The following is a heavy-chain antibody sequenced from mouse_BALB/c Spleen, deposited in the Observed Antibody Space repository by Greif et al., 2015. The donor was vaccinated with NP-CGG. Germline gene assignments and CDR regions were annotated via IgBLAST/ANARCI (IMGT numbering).Heavy chain of an antibody. J-gene: IGHJ4*01. V-gene: IGHV14-3*02. CDR3: ASVGDYDVGYAMDY. CDR1: GFNIKDTY. D-gene: IGHD2-4*01. Sequence: VQLKESGAELVKPGASVKLSCTASGFNIKDTYMHWVKQRPEQGLEWIGRIDPANGNTKYDPKFQGKATITADTSSNTAYLQLSSLTSEDTAVYYCASVGDYDVGYAMDYWGQGTSVTVSS. CDR2: IDPANGNT.